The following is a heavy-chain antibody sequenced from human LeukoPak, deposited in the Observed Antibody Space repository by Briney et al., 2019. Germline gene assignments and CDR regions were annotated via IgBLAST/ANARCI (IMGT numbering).Heavy chain of an antibody. CDR1: GYTFTSYY. Sequence: GASVKVSCKASGYTFTSYYMYWVRQAPGQGLEWMGWISPYNGGTNYAQKLQGRVTMTTDTSTSTAYMEVKSLRSDDTAVYYCARDGSGSDYNSYYAMDVWGQGTTITVSS. D-gene: IGHD3-10*01. CDR3: ARDGSGSDYNSYYAMDV. J-gene: IGHJ6*02. CDR2: ISPYNGGT. V-gene: IGHV1-18*04.